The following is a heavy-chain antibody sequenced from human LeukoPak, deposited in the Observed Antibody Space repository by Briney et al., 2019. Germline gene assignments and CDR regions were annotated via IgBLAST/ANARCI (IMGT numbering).Heavy chain of an antibody. J-gene: IGHJ4*02. V-gene: IGHV3-48*03. CDR3: ARGGYCSSTSCYADHYFDY. Sequence: GGSLRLSCEVSGFTFSSYHMNWVRQAPGKGLEWVSYISSSGSTIYYADSVKGRFTISRDNAKNSLYLQMNSLRAEDTAVYYCARGGYCSSTSCYADHYFDYWGQGTLVTVSS. D-gene: IGHD2-2*01. CDR2: ISSSGSTI. CDR1: GFTFSSYH.